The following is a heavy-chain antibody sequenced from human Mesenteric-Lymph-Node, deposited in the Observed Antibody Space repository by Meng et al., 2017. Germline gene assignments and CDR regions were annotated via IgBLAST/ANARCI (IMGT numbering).Heavy chain of an antibody. CDR1: GGSIRNDQW. Sequence: QVQLDQRGAGLLKPSETLSLTCAVAGGSIRNDQWWSWVRQAPGKGLEWIGEIYHSGRTNYNPSVKSRVSMSVDKSQNHFSLRLSSVTAADTAVYYCTTLYGDSISWGQGTLVTVSS. J-gene: IGHJ4*02. CDR3: TTLYGDSIS. V-gene: IGHV4-4*02. CDR2: IYHSGRT. D-gene: IGHD4-17*01.